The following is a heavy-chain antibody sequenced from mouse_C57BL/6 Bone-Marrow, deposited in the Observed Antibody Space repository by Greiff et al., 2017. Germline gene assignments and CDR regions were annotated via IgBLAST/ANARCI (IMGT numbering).Heavy chain of an antibody. Sequence: EVQLQQSGAELVRPGASVKLSCTASGFNIKDDYMHWVKQRPEQGLEWIGWIDPENGDTEYASKFQGKATITADTTSNTAYLQLSSLTSEDTAVYYCTLGSFAYWGQGTLVTVSA. CDR2: IDPENGDT. CDR3: TLGSFAY. CDR1: GFNIKDDY. V-gene: IGHV14-4*01. J-gene: IGHJ3*01.